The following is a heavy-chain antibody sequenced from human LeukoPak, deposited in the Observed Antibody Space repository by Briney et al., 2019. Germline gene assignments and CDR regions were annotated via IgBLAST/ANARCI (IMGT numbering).Heavy chain of an antibody. D-gene: IGHD3-22*01. CDR1: GFTFSSYS. Sequence: GGSLRRSCATSGFTFSSYSMNWVRQAPGKGLEWVAVISYDGSNKYYADSVKGRFTISRDKSKNTQYLQMNSLRAEDTAVYYCARDLIWGYYDSSGSGAFDIWGQGTMVTVSS. CDR3: ARDLIWGYYDSSGSGAFDI. CDR2: ISYDGSNK. V-gene: IGHV3-30*03. J-gene: IGHJ3*02.